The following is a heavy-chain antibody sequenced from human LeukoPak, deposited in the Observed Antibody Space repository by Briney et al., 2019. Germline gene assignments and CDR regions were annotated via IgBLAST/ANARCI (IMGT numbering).Heavy chain of an antibody. D-gene: IGHD3-10*01. J-gene: IGHJ4*02. CDR2: ISGSGGST. V-gene: IGHV3-23*01. CDR1: GITFSTSA. Sequence: GGSLRLSCAASGITFSTSAMSWVRQAPGKGLEWVSAISGSGGSTYYADSVKGRFTVSRDNSKSTLHLQMNSLRVDDTAVYYCAKLLRGTVVPFYDYWGQGTLVTVSS. CDR3: AKLLRGTVVPFYDY.